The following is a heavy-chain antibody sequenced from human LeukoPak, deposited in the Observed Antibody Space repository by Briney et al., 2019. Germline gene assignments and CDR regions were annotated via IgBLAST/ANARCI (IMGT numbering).Heavy chain of an antibody. D-gene: IGHD3-22*01. V-gene: IGHV3-21*01. CDR1: GGSFSGYY. CDR2: ITSGVGYI. J-gene: IGHJ4*02. Sequence: PSETLSLTCAVYGGSFSGYYWSWIRQPPGKGLEWVSSITSGVGYIYYADSLKGRFTISSDNAKNSLYLQLNSLRVEDTAVYYCARDRYHSSGYYCISDYWGQGPLVTASS. CDR3: ARDRYHSSGYYCISDY.